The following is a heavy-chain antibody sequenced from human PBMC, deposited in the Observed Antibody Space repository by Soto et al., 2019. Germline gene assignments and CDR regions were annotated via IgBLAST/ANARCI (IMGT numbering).Heavy chain of an antibody. J-gene: IGHJ4*02. CDR2: IYYSGST. V-gene: IGHV4-59*01. Sequence: SETLSLTCTVSGGSISSYYWSWIRQPPGKGLEWIEYIYYSGSTNYNPSLKSRVTISVDTSKNQFSLKLSSVTAADTAVYYCARGASGWLDDYWGQGTLVTVSS. CDR3: ARGASGWLDDY. D-gene: IGHD6-19*01. CDR1: GGSISSYY.